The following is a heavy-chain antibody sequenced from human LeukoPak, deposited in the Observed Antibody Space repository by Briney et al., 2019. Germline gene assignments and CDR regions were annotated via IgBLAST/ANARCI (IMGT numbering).Heavy chain of an antibody. CDR1: GGSISSYY. J-gene: IGHJ4*02. V-gene: IGHV4-39*01. D-gene: IGHD1-20*01. CDR2: IYYSGST. Sequence: SETLSLTCTVSGGSISSYYWGWIRQPPGKGLEWIGSIYYSGSTYYNPSLKSRVTISVDTSKNQFSLKLSSVTAADTAVYYCARRVTGTETLDYWGQGTLVTVSS. CDR3: ARRVTGTETLDY.